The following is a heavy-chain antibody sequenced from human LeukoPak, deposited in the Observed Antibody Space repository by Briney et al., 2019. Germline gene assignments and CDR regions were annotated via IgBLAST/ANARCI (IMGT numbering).Heavy chain of an antibody. Sequence: QSGGSLRLSCAASGFTSSTYAMHWVRQAPGKGLEWVAVISYDGSNKYYADSVKGRFTISRDNSKNTLYLQMNSLRAEDTAVYYCARGILGYCSSTSCSTFDYWGRGTLVTVSS. D-gene: IGHD2-2*02. CDR2: ISYDGSNK. J-gene: IGHJ4*02. CDR3: ARGILGYCSSTSCSTFDY. CDR1: GFTSSTYA. V-gene: IGHV3-30*04.